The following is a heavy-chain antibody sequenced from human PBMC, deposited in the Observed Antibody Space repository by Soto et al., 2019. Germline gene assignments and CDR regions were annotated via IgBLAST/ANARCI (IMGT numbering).Heavy chain of an antibody. CDR2: IYYSGST. Sequence: SETLSLTCTVSCGSISSGGYYWSWIRQHPGKGLEWIGYIYYSGSTYYNPSLKSRVTISVDTSKNQFSLKLSSVTAADTAVYCCARGGAAAGTRGNWFDPRGQGPLVTVSP. CDR1: CGSISSGGYY. V-gene: IGHV4-31*03. CDR3: ARGGAAAGTRGNWFDP. D-gene: IGHD6-13*01. J-gene: IGHJ5*02.